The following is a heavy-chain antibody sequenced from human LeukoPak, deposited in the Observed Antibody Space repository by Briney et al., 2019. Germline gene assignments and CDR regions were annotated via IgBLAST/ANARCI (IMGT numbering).Heavy chain of an antibody. V-gene: IGHV4-59*01. D-gene: IGHD6-13*01. CDR3: ASGTIAAAGTGFDP. Sequence: SETLSLTCTVSGDSISSYYWSWIRQPPGKGLEWIGYIYYSGSTIYNPSLKSRVTMSLDTSKNQFSLKLSSVTAADTAVYYCASGTIAAAGTGFDPWGQGTLVTVSS. CDR2: IYYSGST. CDR1: GDSISSYY. J-gene: IGHJ5*02.